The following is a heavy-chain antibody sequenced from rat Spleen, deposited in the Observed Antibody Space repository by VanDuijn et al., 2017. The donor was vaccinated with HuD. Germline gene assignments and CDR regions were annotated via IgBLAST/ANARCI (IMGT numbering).Heavy chain of an antibody. J-gene: IGHJ2*01. CDR1: GFSLSSYH. D-gene: IGHD1-9*01. CDR2: IWTGGST. CDR3: ARRHYGYTDYFDY. V-gene: IGHV2-43*01. Sequence: QVQLKESGPGLVQPSQTLSLTCTVSGFSLSSYHVSWVRQPPGKGLEWMGVIWTGGSTAYNSLLKSRLSISRDTSKNQVFLKMNSLQTDDTGTYHCARRHYGYTDYFDYWGQGVMVTVSS.